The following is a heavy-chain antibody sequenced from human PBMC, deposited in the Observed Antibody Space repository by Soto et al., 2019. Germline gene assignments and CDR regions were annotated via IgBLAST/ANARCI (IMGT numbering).Heavy chain of an antibody. D-gene: IGHD3-9*01. J-gene: IGHJ4*02. CDR2: VSTYNGDT. Sequence: GASVKVSCKASGYTFTSYGISWVRQAPGQGLAWMGWVSTYNGDTHYPQNFQGRVIMTTDTSTNTDYMELKSLRSDDTAIYFCAREQTVYDILTELDFWGQGTLVTVSS. CDR3: AREQTVYDILTELDF. V-gene: IGHV1-18*01. CDR1: GYTFTSYG.